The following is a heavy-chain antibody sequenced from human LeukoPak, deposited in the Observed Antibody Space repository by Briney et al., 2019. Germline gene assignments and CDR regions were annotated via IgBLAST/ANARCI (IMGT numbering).Heavy chain of an antibody. Sequence: PGGSLRLSCAASGFTFSSYAMSWVRQAPGMGLEWVSSIGSSGDITYYADSVKGRFTISRDNSKNTLYLQMNSLRAEDTAVYYCARDILRDSGYDWGFDYWGQGTLVTVSS. J-gene: IGHJ4*02. CDR2: IGSSGDIT. CDR3: ARDILRDSGYDWGFDY. D-gene: IGHD5-12*01. CDR1: GFTFSSYA. V-gene: IGHV3-23*01.